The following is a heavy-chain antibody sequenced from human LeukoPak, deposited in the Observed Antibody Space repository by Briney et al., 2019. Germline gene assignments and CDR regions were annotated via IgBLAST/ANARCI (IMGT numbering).Heavy chain of an antibody. Sequence: ASVKVSCKASGYTFTGYYMHWVRQAPGQGLEWMGWINPNSGGTNYAQKFQGWVTMTRDTSISTAYMELSRLRSDDTAVYYCARERLVLSSGWPRSWYFDLWGRGTLVTVSS. CDR3: ARERLVLSSGWPRSWYFDL. D-gene: IGHD6-19*01. CDR1: GYTFTGYY. CDR2: INPNSGGT. V-gene: IGHV1-2*04. J-gene: IGHJ2*01.